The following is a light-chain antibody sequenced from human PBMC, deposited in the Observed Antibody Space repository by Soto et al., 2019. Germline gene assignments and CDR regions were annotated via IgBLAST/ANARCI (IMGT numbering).Light chain of an antibody. CDR2: DAS. V-gene: IGKV1-5*01. J-gene: IGKJ1*01. CDR1: QSIDTW. Sequence: DIQMTQSPSTLSASVGDRVTISCRASQSIDTWLAWYKQKPGKAPNLLIYDASTLESGVPSRFSGSGSGTEFTLTISSLQPDDFATYYCQHYNGDSTFGQGTKVEIK. CDR3: QHYNGDST.